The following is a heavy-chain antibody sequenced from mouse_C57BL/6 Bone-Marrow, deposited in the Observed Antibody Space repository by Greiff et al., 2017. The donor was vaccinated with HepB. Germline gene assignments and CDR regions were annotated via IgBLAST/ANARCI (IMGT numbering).Heavy chain of an antibody. CDR2: IDPSDSYT. V-gene: IGHV1-69*01. CDR3: ALPRAMDY. CDR1: GYTFTSYW. Sequence: QVQLKQPGAELVMPGASVKLSCKASGYTFTSYWMHWVKQRPGQGLEWIGEIDPSDSYTNYNQKFKGKSTLTVDKSSSTAYMQLSSLTSEDSAVYYCALPRAMDYWGQGTSVTVSS. J-gene: IGHJ4*01. D-gene: IGHD2-1*01.